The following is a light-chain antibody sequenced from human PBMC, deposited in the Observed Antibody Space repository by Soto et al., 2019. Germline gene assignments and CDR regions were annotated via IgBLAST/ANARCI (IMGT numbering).Light chain of an antibody. CDR1: QSLSSN. J-gene: IGKJ1*01. CDR3: LQYDKWPPWT. CDR2: GAA. V-gene: IGKV3-15*01. Sequence: DTVMTQSPATLSVSPGERAAVSCMSSQSLSSNLAWYRQKPGHAPILVVDGAATISTVIPARPSRSASGTELTLTISSLQSDDFAVHYCLQYDKWPPWTFGQGTKVDIK.